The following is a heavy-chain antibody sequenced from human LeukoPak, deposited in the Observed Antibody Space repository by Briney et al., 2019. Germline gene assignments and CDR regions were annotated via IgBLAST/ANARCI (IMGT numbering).Heavy chain of an antibody. CDR3: AKPNGRLLPSYYFDY. CDR1: GFTFSSYA. CDR2: ISGSGGST. D-gene: IGHD2-15*01. Sequence: GGSLRLSCAASGFTFSSYAMSWVRQAPGKGLEWVSAISGSGGSTYYADPVKGRFTISRDNSKNTLYLQMNSLRAEDTAVYYCAKPNGRLLPSYYFDYWGQGTLVTVSS. J-gene: IGHJ4*02. V-gene: IGHV3-23*01.